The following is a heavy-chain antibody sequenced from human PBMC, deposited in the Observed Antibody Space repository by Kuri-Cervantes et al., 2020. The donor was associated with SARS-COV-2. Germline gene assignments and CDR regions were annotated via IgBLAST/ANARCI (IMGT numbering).Heavy chain of an antibody. Sequence: ASVKVSCKASGYIFTDYYMHWVRQAPGQELGWMGWINTVNGDTGYSETLQGRVTMTRDTSISTAYMELSRLRSDDTAVYYCARDMGTYYYYGMDVWGQGTTVTVSS. D-gene: IGHD1-1*01. CDR2: INTVNGDT. J-gene: IGHJ6*02. CDR3: ARDMGTYYYYGMDV. CDR1: GYIFTDYY. V-gene: IGHV1-2*02.